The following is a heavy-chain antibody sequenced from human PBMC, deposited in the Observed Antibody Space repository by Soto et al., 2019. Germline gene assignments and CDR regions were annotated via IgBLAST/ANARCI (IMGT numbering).Heavy chain of an antibody. V-gene: IGHV3-23*01. CDR2: ISGSGDST. J-gene: IGHJ4*02. D-gene: IGHD4-17*01. CDR1: GFTFSSYA. Sequence: EVQLLEFGGGLVQPGGSLRLSCAVSGFTFSSYAVSWVRQAPGKGLQWVSAISGSGDSTYYADSVKGRFTISRDNSKNTLYLQMNSLRAEDTAVYYCAKGSPSRVTTIDYWGQGTLVTVSS. CDR3: AKGSPSRVTTIDY.